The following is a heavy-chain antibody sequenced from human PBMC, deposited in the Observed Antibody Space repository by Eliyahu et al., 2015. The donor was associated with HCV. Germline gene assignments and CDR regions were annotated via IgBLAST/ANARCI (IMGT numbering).Heavy chain of an antibody. D-gene: IGHD6-19*01. CDR2: IYSGGIT. CDR3: GRLDVVAGKDC. CDR1: GDSFSSTGXY. J-gene: IGHJ4*02. V-gene: IGHV4-61*02. Sequence: QVQLQESGPGLVKPSQTLSLTCTVSGDSFSSTGXYGSWIRQPVGKGLEWIGRIYSGGITKFNPSLKGRATISVGTSKNQFSLKLRSVTAADTAVYYCGRLDVVAGKDCWGQGILVTVSS.